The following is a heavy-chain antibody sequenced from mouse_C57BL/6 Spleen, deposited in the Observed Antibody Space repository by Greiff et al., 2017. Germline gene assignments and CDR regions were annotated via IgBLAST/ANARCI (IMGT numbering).Heavy chain of an antibody. D-gene: IGHD1-1*01. CDR3: VRHSRIYEGAMDY. CDR1: GFSFNTYA. Sequence: EVMLVESGGGLVQPKGSLKLSCAASGFSFNTYAMNWVRQAPGKGLEWVSRIRSKSNNYATYYADSVKDRFTISRDDSESMLYLQMNNLKTEDTAMYYCVRHSRIYEGAMDYWGQGTSVTVSS. CDR2: IRSKSNNYAT. V-gene: IGHV10-1*01. J-gene: IGHJ4*01.